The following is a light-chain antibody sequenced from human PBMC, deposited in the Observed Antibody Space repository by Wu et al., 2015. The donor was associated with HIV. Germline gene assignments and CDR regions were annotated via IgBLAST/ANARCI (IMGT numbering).Light chain of an antibody. J-gene: IGKJ5*01. V-gene: IGKV3-20*01. Sequence: ESVLTQSPRTLSLSPGERAIISCKASQSVSSRHLAWYQQKPGQAPRLLFFDAFVRATGIPDRFSASGSAADFTLTISRLEPEDFAVYFCQQYVSSPTFGQGTRLEIK. CDR3: QQYVSSPT. CDR1: QSVSSRH. CDR2: DAF.